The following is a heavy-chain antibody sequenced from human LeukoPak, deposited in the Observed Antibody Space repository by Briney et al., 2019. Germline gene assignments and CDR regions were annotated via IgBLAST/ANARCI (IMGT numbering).Heavy chain of an antibody. CDR1: GFIFSSYS. Sequence: GGSLRLSCAASGFIFSSYSMNWVRQAPGKGLEWVSYISSSSSTMYYADSVKGRFTISRDNAKNSLYLQMNSLRAEDTAVYYCAREPTYSSSWHTTCDYWGQGTLVTVSS. J-gene: IGHJ4*02. CDR3: AREPTYSSSWHTTCDY. D-gene: IGHD6-13*01. CDR2: ISSSSSTM. V-gene: IGHV3-48*01.